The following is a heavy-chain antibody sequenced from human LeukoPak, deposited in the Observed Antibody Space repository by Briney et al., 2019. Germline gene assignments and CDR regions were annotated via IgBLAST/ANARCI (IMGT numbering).Heavy chain of an antibody. V-gene: IGHV1-18*01. J-gene: IGHJ4*02. CDR3: ARDWAYSGSYYVDY. Sequence: GASVKVSCKASGYTFTSYGISWVRQAPGQGLEWMGWISAYNGNTNYAQKLQGRVTMTTDTSTSTAYMELRSLRSDDTAVYYCARDWAYSGSYYVDYWGQGTLVTVSS. D-gene: IGHD1-26*01. CDR1: GYTFTSYG. CDR2: ISAYNGNT.